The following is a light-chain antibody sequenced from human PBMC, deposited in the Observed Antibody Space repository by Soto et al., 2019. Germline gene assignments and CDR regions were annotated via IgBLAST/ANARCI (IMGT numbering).Light chain of an antibody. V-gene: IGKV3-11*01. J-gene: IGKJ5*01. CDR2: DAS. Sequence: EIVLTQSPATLSLSPGERATVSCRASQSASNNLGWYQQKAGQAPRLLIYDASNRATGIPARFSGSGSGTDFTLTISSLEPEDFAVYHCQHGGTFGQGTRLEIK. CDR3: QHGGT. CDR1: QSASNN.